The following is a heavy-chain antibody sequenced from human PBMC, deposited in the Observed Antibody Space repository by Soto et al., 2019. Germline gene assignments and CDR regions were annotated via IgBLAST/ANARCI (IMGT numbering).Heavy chain of an antibody. CDR2: VNHSGTT. J-gene: IGHJ4*02. CDR1: GGSFSGYY. D-gene: IGHD2-2*01. Sequence: SETLSLTCAVYGGSFSGYYWTWIRQSPEKGLEWIGEVNHSGTTYYNPSLKTRVTISVHTPKNQFSLRMSSVTAADTAVYYCARGIGYCSSINCYSSRRLRFDSWGQGTLVTVSS. V-gene: IGHV4-34*01. CDR3: ARGIGYCSSINCYSSRRLRFDS.